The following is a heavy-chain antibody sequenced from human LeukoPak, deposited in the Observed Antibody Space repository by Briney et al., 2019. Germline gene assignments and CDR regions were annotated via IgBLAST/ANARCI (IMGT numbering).Heavy chain of an antibody. CDR2: IWYDGSNK. V-gene: IGHV3-33*01. Sequence: PGGSLRLSCAAYGFTFSSYGMHWVRQAPGKGLEWVAVIWYDGSNKYYADSVKGRFTISRDNSKNTLYLQMNSLRAEDTAVYYCARAGFSSSWYIVDYWGQGTLVTVSS. J-gene: IGHJ4*02. D-gene: IGHD6-13*01. CDR3: ARAGFSSSWYIVDY. CDR1: GFTFSSYG.